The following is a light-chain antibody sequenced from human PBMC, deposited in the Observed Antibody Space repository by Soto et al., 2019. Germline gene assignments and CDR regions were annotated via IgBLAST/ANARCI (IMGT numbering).Light chain of an antibody. J-gene: IGKJ1*01. CDR3: QQYNSYPWT. V-gene: IGKV1-5*01. CDR1: QSISSW. CDR2: DAS. Sequence: DIQMTQSPSTLSASVGVRVTITCRASQSISSWLAWYQQKPGKAPKLLIYDASSLESGVPSRFSGSGSGTEFTLTLSSLQPDDFAPYYCQQYNSYPWTFGQGTKVEIK.